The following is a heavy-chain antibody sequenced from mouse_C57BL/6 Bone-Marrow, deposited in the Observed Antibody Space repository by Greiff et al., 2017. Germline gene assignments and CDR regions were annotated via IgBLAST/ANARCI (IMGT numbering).Heavy chain of an antibody. V-gene: IGHV1-72*01. CDR3: ARSYYGSSYDAWFAY. Sequence: QVQLKQPGAELVKPGASVKLSCKASGYTFTSYWMHWVKQRPGRGLEWIGRIDPNSGGTKYNEQFKSKATLTVDKPSSTAYMQLSSLTSEDSAVYYCARSYYGSSYDAWFAYWGQGTLVTVST. CDR2: IDPNSGGT. CDR1: GYTFTSYW. D-gene: IGHD1-1*01. J-gene: IGHJ3*01.